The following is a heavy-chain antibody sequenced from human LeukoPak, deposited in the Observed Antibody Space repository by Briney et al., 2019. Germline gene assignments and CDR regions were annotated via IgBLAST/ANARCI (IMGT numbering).Heavy chain of an antibody. CDR2: IKGDGSNI. CDR1: GFTFSHYW. J-gene: IGHJ3*01. V-gene: IGHV3-74*01. CDR3: VRDDPGPEAFDL. Sequence: GGSLRLSCGAAGFTFSHYWMLWVRHTPGEGLVWVAQIKGDGSNIRYADSVKGRFVISRDNAKNTLYLQMNSLRDEDTALYYCVRDDPGPEAFDLWGQGTLVTVSS.